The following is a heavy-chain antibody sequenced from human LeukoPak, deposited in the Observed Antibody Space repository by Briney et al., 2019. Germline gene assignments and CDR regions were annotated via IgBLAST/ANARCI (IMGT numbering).Heavy chain of an antibody. J-gene: IGHJ3*02. CDR1: GYSFTSYW. V-gene: IGHV5-51*01. CDR2: IYPGDSDT. D-gene: IGHD1-26*01. Sequence: GESLKISCKGSGYSFTSYWIGWVRQMPGKGLEWMGIIYPGDSDTRYSPSFQGQVTISADKSISTAYLQWSSLKASDTAMYYCARTSWEILAGYAFDIWGQGTMVTVSS. CDR3: ARTSWEILAGYAFDI.